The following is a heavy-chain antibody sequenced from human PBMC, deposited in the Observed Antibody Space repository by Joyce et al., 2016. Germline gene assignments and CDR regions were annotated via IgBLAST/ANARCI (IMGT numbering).Heavy chain of an antibody. J-gene: IGHJ4*02. CDR1: GGSISNYC. V-gene: IGHV4-59*01. CDR2: IFNSEST. D-gene: IGHD1-26*01. CDR3: ARAGGGTYPFDY. Sequence: QVKLQESGPGLVKPSETLSLTCTVAGGSISNYCWSWIRQPPGKGLEWIGYIFNSESTNYNHSRMRRVTIALDPSKNQFSLQLRSVTTADTAVYYCARAGGGTYPFDYCGQGAPVTVSS.